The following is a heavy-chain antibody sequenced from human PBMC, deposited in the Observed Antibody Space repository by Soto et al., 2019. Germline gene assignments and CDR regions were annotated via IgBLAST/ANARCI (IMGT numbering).Heavy chain of an antibody. CDR2: IYPGDSDT. CDR1: GYSFTSYW. J-gene: IGHJ4*02. V-gene: IGHV5-51*01. D-gene: IGHD6-19*01. Sequence: LKLSCNGSGYSFTSYWIGWVRQMPGKVLEWMGIIYPGDSDTRYSPSFQGQVTISADKSISTAYLQWSSLKASDTAMYYCARTRYSSGWSDFDYWGQGTLVTVSS. CDR3: ARTRYSSGWSDFDY.